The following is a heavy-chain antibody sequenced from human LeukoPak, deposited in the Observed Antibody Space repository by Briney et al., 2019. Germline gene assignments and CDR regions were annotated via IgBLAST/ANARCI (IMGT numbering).Heavy chain of an antibody. Sequence: ASVKVSCKASGYTFTSYDINWVRQATGQGLEWMGWMNPNSGSTGYAQKFQGRVTMTRNTSISTAYMELSSLRSEDTAVYYCARLGGLRYFDWLSTDNWFDPWGQGTLVTVSS. D-gene: IGHD3-9*01. CDR1: GYTFTSYD. CDR2: MNPNSGST. J-gene: IGHJ5*02. V-gene: IGHV1-8*01. CDR3: ARLGGLRYFDWLSTDNWFDP.